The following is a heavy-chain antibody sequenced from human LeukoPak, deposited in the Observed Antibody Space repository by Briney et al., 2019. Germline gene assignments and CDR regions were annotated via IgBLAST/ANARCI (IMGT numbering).Heavy chain of an antibody. CDR2: T. V-gene: IGHV3-23*01. D-gene: IGHD3-9*01. CDR3: AKRPTGYFDY. Sequence: TYYADSVKGRFTISRDNSKNTLYLQMNSLRAEDTAVYYCAKRPTGYFDYWGQGTLVTVSS. J-gene: IGHJ4*02.